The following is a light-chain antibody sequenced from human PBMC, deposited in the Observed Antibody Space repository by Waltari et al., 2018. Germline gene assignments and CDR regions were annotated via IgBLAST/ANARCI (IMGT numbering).Light chain of an antibody. J-gene: IGKJ4*01. CDR2: KVS. CDR1: QSLVHSDGNTY. CDR3: MQGTHWPLT. Sequence: VLMTQSPLSLPVTLGQPASISCKTSQSLVHSDGNTYLAWFQQRPGQSPRRLVYKVSKRESGGPDRFSASRSGTDFTLKISMVEADDVGVYYCMQGTHWPLTFGGGTKVEIK. V-gene: IGKV2-30*02.